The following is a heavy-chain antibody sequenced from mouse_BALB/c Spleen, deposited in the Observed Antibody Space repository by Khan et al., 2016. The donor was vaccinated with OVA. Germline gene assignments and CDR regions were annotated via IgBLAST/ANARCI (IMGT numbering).Heavy chain of an antibody. J-gene: IGHJ2*01. V-gene: IGHV1S81*02. CDR3: ARSTTASFDY. CDR2: INPSNGRT. CDR1: GYTFTSYW. Sequence: VQLQQPGAELVKPGASVKLSYKASGYTFTSYWMHWVKQRPGQGLEWIGEINPSNGRTNYNEKFKSKATLTVDKSSSTAYMQLSSLTSEDSAVYYCARSTTASFDYWGQGTTLTVSS. D-gene: IGHD1-2*01.